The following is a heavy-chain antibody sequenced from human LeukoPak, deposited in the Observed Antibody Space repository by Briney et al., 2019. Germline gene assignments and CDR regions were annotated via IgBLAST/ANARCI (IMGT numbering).Heavy chain of an antibody. D-gene: IGHD3-10*01. CDR3: ARDYRSGIYSFYGMDV. CDR1: GFTVSSNS. V-gene: IGHV3-53*01. Sequence: GGSLRLSCVASGFTVSSNSMSWVRQAPGKGLEWVSVIYSGGSKYYGHSVKGRFTISRDNSKNTLYLQMNSLRAEDTAVYYCARDYRSGIYSFYGMDVWGQGTTVTVSS. J-gene: IGHJ6*02. CDR2: IYSGGSK.